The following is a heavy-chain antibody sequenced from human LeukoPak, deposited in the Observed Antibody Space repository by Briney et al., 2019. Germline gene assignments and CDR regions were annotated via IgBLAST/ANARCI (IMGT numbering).Heavy chain of an antibody. D-gene: IGHD6-19*01. V-gene: IGHV4-59*12. Sequence: PGGSLRLSCAASGLTFSGYSLTWVRQPPGKGLEWIGYIYYSGSTYYNPSLKSRVTISVDTSKNQFSLKLSSVTAADTAVYYCAREHSSGWYQYLDYWGQGTLVTVSS. CDR1: GLTFSGYS. CDR3: AREHSSGWYQYLDY. J-gene: IGHJ4*02. CDR2: IYYSGST.